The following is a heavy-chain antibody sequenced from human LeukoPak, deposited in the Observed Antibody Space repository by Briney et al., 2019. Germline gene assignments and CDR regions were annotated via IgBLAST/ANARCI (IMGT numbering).Heavy chain of an antibody. CDR1: GFTFGDYA. V-gene: IGHV3-49*03. Sequence: GGTLRPSCTASGFTFGDYAMSWFRQAPGKGLEWVGFIRGKAYGGTTEYAASVKGRFTISRDDSKSIAYLQMNSLKTEDTAVYYCTREIMITFGGFEYWGQGTLVTVSS. D-gene: IGHD3-16*01. J-gene: IGHJ4*02. CDR2: IRGKAYGGTT. CDR3: TREIMITFGGFEY.